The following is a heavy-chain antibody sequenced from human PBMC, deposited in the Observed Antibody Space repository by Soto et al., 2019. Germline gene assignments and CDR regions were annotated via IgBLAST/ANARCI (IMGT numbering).Heavy chain of an antibody. Sequence: GGSLRLSCAASGFTFSSYEMNWVRQAPGKGLEWVSYISSGGTTIYYANSVKGRFTISRDNAKNSLDLQMNSLRADDTAIYYCARALDFWSGYLSDWGQGTLVTVSS. J-gene: IGHJ4*02. CDR1: GFTFSSYE. CDR3: ARALDFWSGYLSD. V-gene: IGHV3-48*03. CDR2: ISSGGTTI. D-gene: IGHD3-3*01.